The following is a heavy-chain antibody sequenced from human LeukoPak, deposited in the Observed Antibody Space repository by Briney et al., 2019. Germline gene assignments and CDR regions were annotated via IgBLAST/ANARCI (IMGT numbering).Heavy chain of an antibody. CDR3: ARGLGYCSSTSCSPKDYFDY. CDR2: IIPIFGTA. J-gene: IGHJ4*02. CDR1: GFTFSSYA. Sequence: GGSLRLSCAASGFTFSSYAMHWVRQAPGKGLEWMGGIIPIFGTANYAQKFQGRVTITTDESTSTAYMELSSLRSEDTAVYYCARGLGYCSSTSCSPKDYFDYWGQGTLVTVSS. D-gene: IGHD2-2*01. V-gene: IGHV1-69*05.